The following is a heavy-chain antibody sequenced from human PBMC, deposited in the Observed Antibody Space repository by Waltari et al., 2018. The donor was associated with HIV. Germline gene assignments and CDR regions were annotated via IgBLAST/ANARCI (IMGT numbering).Heavy chain of an antibody. V-gene: IGHV3-74*01. CDR3: ARDDYDFWSGPRRDKNDGMDV. J-gene: IGHJ6*02. Sequence: GGLVQPGGSLRLSCAASGFSFSDYWMHWVRQSPWKGLEWVSRINSDGGDATDADSVKGRFTVSRDNAKNTLFLEMSSLRVEDTAVYYCARDDYDFWSGPRRDKNDGMDVWGQGTAVTVSS. D-gene: IGHD3-3*01. CDR1: GFSFSDYW. CDR2: INSDGGDA.